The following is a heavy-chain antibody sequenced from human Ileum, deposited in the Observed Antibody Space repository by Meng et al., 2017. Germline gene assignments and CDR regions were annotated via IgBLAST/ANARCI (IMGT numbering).Heavy chain of an antibody. CDR2: ISQSGTT. CDR1: GGSISNGKW. V-gene: IGHV4-4*02. J-gene: IGHJ5*02. Sequence: QVQLQESGPGLVKPSGTPHFTCPVSGGSISNGKWWSWVRQPPGKGLEWIGEISQSGTTNYYPSLNSRVSISLDKANNHLSLTLTSVTAADTAVYYCATYGSGFTPPLDPWGQGILVTVSS. D-gene: IGHD3-10*01. CDR3: ATYGSGFTPPLDP.